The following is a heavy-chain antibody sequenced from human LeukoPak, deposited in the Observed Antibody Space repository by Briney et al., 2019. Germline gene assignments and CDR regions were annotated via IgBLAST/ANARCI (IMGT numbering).Heavy chain of an antibody. D-gene: IGHD5-24*01. CDR2: IGSSGSGTTI. CDR3: AKDRPPARPTIHFDY. J-gene: IGHJ4*02. V-gene: IGHV3-11*01. Sequence: GGSLRLSCAASGFTFSDYYMSWIRQAPGKGLEWVSHIGSSGSGTTIYYADSVKGRFTISRDNSKNTLYLQMNSLRAEDTAVYYCAKDRPPARPTIHFDYWGQGTLVTVSS. CDR1: GFTFSDYY.